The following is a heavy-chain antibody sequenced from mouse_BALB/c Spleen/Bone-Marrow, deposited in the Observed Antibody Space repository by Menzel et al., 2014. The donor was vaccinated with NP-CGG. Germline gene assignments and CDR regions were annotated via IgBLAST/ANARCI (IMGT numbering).Heavy chain of an antibody. CDR1: GFNIKDTY. CDR3: SSYAMDY. V-gene: IGHV14-3*02. CDR2: IDPANGNT. J-gene: IGHJ4*01. Sequence: VQLQQSGAELVKPGASVELSCTASGFNIKDTYMHWVKQRPEQGLEWIGRIDPANGNTKYDPKFQGKATITADTSSNTAYLQLSSLTSEDTAVYYGSSYAMDYWGQGTSVTVSS.